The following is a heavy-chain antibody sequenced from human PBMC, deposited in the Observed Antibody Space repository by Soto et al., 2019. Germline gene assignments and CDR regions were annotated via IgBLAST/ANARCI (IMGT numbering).Heavy chain of an antibody. V-gene: IGHV4-4*02. CDR1: GDSITTNNW. Sequence: PSETLSLTCDVSGDSITTNNWWVWVRQSPGTGLEWIGEIFHRGSTYSNPSLRSRVLMSLDKSKNQFSLRLSSVTAADTAVYYCARDRSLYGDYASSSYYFDYWGQGTRVTVSS. CDR2: IFHRGST. CDR3: ARDRSLYGDYASSSYYFDY. D-gene: IGHD4-17*01. J-gene: IGHJ4*02.